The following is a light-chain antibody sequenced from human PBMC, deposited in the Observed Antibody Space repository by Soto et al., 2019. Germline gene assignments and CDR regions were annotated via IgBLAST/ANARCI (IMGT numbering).Light chain of an antibody. J-gene: IGKJ4*01. V-gene: IGKV3-20*01. Sequence: EIVLAQSPDTLSLSPGERASLACRASQSVSSNSLAWYQQKAGQAPRLLVYGASSRATGIPDRFSGSGSETDFTLTISRLEPEDFAVYFCQQYGSSRLTFGGGTNVEIK. CDR3: QQYGSSRLT. CDR1: QSVSSNS. CDR2: GAS.